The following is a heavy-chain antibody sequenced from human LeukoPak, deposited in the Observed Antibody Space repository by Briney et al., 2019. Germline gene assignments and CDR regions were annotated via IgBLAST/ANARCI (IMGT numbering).Heavy chain of an antibody. CDR2: IYYSGST. V-gene: IGHV4-59*12. Sequence: PSETLSLACTVSGGSISSYYWSWIRQPPGKGLEWIGYIYYSGSTNYNPSLKSRVTISVDTSKNQFSLKLSSVTAADTAVYYCARAEYYYDSSGHLSDFDYWGQGTLVTVSS. D-gene: IGHD3-22*01. J-gene: IGHJ4*02. CDR3: ARAEYYYDSSGHLSDFDY. CDR1: GGSISSYY.